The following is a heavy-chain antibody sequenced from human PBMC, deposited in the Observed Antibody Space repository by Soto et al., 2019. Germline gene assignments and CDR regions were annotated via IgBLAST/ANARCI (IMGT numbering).Heavy chain of an antibody. Sequence: EVQLVESGGGLVKPGGSLRLSCAASGFTFSNAWMSWVRQDPGKGLEWGGRIKSKTDGGTTDYAAPVKGRFTISRDDSKNTLDLQMNSMKTEDTAVYYCTTVGGDYDFWSGYYPYYFDYWGQGTLVTVSS. CDR1: GFTFSNAW. J-gene: IGHJ4*02. CDR2: IKSKTDGGTT. V-gene: IGHV3-15*01. CDR3: TTVGGDYDFWSGYYPYYFDY. D-gene: IGHD3-3*01.